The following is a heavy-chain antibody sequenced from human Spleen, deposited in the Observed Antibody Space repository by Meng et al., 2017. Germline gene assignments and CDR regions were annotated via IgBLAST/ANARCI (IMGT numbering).Heavy chain of an antibody. J-gene: IGHJ4*02. CDR1: GFTFSSYG. CDR3: AKDLYYYDSSGYFSPFDY. V-gene: IGHV3-33*06. CDR2: IWYDGSNK. D-gene: IGHD3-22*01. Sequence: GGSLRLSCAASGFTFSSYGMHWVRQAPGKGLEWVAVIWYDGSNKYYADSVKGRFTISRDNSKNTLYLQMNSLRADDTALYYCAKDLYYYDSSGYFSPFDYWGPGTLVTVSS.